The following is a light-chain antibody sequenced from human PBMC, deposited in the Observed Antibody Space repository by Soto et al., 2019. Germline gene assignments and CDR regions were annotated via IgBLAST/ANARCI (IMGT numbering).Light chain of an antibody. CDR2: AAS. V-gene: IGKV3-20*01. Sequence: EIVVTQSPVTLSLSPGERATLSCRASQSVTSNCLAWYQQKPGQAPRLLIYAASSRATGIPDRFSGSGSGTDFTLTISRLEPEDFAVYYCQQCGSSPNTFGQGTRLEIK. J-gene: IGKJ5*01. CDR1: QSVTSNC. CDR3: QQCGSSPNT.